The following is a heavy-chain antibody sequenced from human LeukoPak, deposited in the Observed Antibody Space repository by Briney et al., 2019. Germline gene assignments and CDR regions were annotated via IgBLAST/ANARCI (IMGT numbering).Heavy chain of an antibody. J-gene: IGHJ4*02. V-gene: IGHV3-30-3*01. Sequence: GRSLRLSCAASGFTFSSYAMHWVRQAPGKGLEWVAVMSYDGSNKYYADSVKSRFTISRDNSKNTLYLQMNSLRAEDTAVYYCARGRGSYDYVWGSSPWDYWGQGTLVTVSS. CDR2: MSYDGSNK. CDR3: ARGRGSYDYVWGSSPWDY. CDR1: GFTFSSYA. D-gene: IGHD3-16*01.